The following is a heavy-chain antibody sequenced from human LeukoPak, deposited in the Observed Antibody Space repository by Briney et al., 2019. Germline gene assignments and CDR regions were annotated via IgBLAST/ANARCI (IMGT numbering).Heavy chain of an antibody. D-gene: IGHD3-10*01. Sequence: SETLSLTCTVSGGSISSSSYYWGWIRQPPGKGLEWIGSIYYSGSTYYNPSLKSRVTISVDTSKNQFSLKLSSVTAADTAVYYCARDPRLGQGYYYYMDVWGKGTTVTVSS. CDR3: ARDPRLGQGYYYYMDV. CDR1: GGSISSSSYY. J-gene: IGHJ6*03. V-gene: IGHV4-39*02. CDR2: IYYSGST.